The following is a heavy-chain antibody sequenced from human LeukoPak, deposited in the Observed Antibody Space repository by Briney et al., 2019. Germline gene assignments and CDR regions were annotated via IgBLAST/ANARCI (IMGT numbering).Heavy chain of an antibody. Sequence: PGGSLRLSCAASGFTFKKYAVGWVRQAPGKGLEWVSLISGSSNATYYADSVKGRFTISRDNSKNTLYLQMNSLRTEDTAVYYCAKAEGYDILTGLDYWGQGTLVTVSS. CDR3: AKAEGYDILTGLDY. D-gene: IGHD3-9*01. CDR1: GFTFKKYA. CDR2: ISGSSNAT. V-gene: IGHV3-23*01. J-gene: IGHJ4*02.